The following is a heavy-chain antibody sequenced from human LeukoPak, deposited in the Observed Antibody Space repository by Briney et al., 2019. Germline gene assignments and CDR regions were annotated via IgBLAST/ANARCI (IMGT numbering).Heavy chain of an antibody. Sequence: GGSLRLSCAASGFTFSSYEMNWVRQAPGKGLEWVSYISSSGSTIYYADSVKGRFTISRDNSKNTLYLQMNSLRAEDTAVYYCAKDSILRLATFDYWGQGTLVTVSS. CDR3: AKDSILRLATFDY. V-gene: IGHV3-48*03. D-gene: IGHD2/OR15-2a*01. CDR1: GFTFSSYE. J-gene: IGHJ4*02. CDR2: ISSSGSTI.